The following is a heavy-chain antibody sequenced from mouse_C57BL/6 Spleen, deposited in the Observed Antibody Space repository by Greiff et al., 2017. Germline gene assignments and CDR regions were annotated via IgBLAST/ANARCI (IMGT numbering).Heavy chain of an antibody. J-gene: IGHJ2*01. CDR3: ARVTRVLDY. V-gene: IGHV5-16*01. CDR1: GFTFSDYY. CDR2: INYDGSST. Sequence: EVQRVESEGGLVQPGSSMKLSCTASGFTFSDYYMAWVRQVPEKGLEWVANINYDGSSTYYLDSLKSRFIISRDNAKNILYLQMSSLKSEDTATYYCARVTRVLDYWGQGTTLTVSS.